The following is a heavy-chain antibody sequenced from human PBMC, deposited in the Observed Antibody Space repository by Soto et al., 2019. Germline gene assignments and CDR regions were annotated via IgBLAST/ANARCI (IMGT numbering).Heavy chain of an antibody. CDR3: ARVTFMVREVIVPDGMDV. Sequence: QVQLVQSGAEVKKPGSSVKVSCKASGGTFSSYTISWVRQAPGQGLEWMGRIIPILGIPNYAQKFQGRVKITADKSTSTAYMELSSLRSEDTAVYYCARVTFMVREVIVPDGMDVWGQGTTVTVSS. D-gene: IGHD3-10*01. J-gene: IGHJ6*02. CDR1: GGTFSSYT. CDR2: IIPILGIP. V-gene: IGHV1-69*02.